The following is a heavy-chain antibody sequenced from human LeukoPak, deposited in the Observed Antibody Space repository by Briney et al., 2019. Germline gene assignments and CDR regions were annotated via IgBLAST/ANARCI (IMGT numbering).Heavy chain of an antibody. CDR2: ISHSGST. V-gene: IGHV4-59*12. Sequence: SETLSLTCSVSGGPISSYYWNWIRQTPGKGLEWIGYISHSGSTNSNPSLKNRVTISIDTSTSQFSLKLSSVTAADTAVYYCAAYYDPGSYPLYFQHWGQGTLVTVSS. J-gene: IGHJ1*01. CDR1: GGPISSYY. D-gene: IGHD3-10*01. CDR3: AAYYDPGSYPLYFQH.